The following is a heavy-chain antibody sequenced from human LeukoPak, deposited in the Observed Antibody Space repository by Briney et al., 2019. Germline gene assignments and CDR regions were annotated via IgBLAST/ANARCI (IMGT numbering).Heavy chain of an antibody. J-gene: IGHJ6*02. V-gene: IGHV1-18*01. CDR3: AAPYSGFGQYYYYGMDV. CDR1: GYTFTSYG. Sequence: ASVKVSYKASGYTFTSYGISWVRQAPGQGLEWMGWISAYNGNTNYAQKLQGRVTMTTDTSTSTAYMELRSLRSDDTAVYYCAAPYSGFGQYYYYGMDVWGQGTTVTVSS. CDR2: ISAYNGNT. D-gene: IGHD5-12*01.